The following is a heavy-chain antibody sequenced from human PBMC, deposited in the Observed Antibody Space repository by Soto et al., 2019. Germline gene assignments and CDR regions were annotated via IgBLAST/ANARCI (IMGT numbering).Heavy chain of an antibody. Sequence: LRLSCAASGFTFSSYGMHWVRQAPGKGLEWVAVISYDGSNKYYADSVKGRFTISRDNSKNTLYLQMNSLRAEDTAVYYCAKVVFRRCSRTSCNPYYYYGMDVWGQGTTVTVSS. CDR3: AKVVFRRCSRTSCNPYYYYGMDV. CDR2: ISYDGSNK. CDR1: GFTFSSYG. D-gene: IGHD2-2*01. J-gene: IGHJ6*02. V-gene: IGHV3-30*18.